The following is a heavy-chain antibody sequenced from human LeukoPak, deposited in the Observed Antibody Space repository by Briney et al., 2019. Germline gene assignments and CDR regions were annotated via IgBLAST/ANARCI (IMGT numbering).Heavy chain of an antibody. CDR2: ISSSGSTI. CDR3: ARGYSSSPRAFDI. V-gene: IGHV3-48*03. J-gene: IGHJ3*02. D-gene: IGHD6-13*01. CDR1: GFTFSSYE. Sequence: GGSLRLSCAASGFTFSSYEMNWVRQAPGKGLEWVSYISSSGSTIYYADSVKGRFTISRDNSKNTLYLQMNSLRAEDTAVYYCARGYSSSPRAFDIWGQGTMVTVSS.